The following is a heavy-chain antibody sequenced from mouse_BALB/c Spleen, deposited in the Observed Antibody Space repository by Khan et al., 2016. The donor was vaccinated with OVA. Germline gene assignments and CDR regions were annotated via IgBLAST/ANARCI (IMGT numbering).Heavy chain of an antibody. CDR2: IWAGGGT. CDR3: ARLEDI. V-gene: IGHV2-9*02. J-gene: IGHJ2*01. CDR1: GFSLTSYG. D-gene: IGHD1-3*01. Sequence: VQLKESGPGLVAPSQSLSITCTVSGFSLTSYGVHWVRQPPGKGLAWLGVIWAGGGTNYNSALMSRLSISKDNSKTQVFLKMNSLQTDDTAMYYCARLEDIWGQGTTLTVSS.